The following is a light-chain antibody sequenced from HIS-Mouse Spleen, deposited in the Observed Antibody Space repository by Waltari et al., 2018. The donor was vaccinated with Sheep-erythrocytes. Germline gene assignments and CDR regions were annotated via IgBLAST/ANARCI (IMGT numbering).Light chain of an antibody. J-gene: IGLJ2*01. CDR1: KWGDKY. CDR3: QAWDSSTVV. Sequence: SYELTQPPSVSVSPGQTASITCSGDKWGDKYACWYQQKPGHSPVLVIYQDSKRPSGIPERFSCSNSGNTATLTISGTQAMDEADYYCQAWDSSTVVFGGGTKLTVL. CDR2: QDS. V-gene: IGLV3-1*01.